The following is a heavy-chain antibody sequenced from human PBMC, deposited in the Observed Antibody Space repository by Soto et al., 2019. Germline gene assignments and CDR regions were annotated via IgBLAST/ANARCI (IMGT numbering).Heavy chain of an antibody. V-gene: IGHV3-30*03. D-gene: IGHD4-17*01. CDR1: GFTFSSYG. CDR2: ISYDGSNK. CDR3: ATSCDYGPFDI. Sequence: QVQLVESGGGVVQPGRSLRLSCAASGFTFSSYGMHWVRQAPGKGLEWVAVISYDGSNKYYADSVKGRFTISRDNSKNTLYLQMNSLRAEDTAVYYCATSCDYGPFDIWGQGTMVTVSS. J-gene: IGHJ3*02.